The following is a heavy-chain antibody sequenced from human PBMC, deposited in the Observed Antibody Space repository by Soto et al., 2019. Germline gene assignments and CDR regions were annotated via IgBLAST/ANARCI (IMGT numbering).Heavy chain of an antibody. J-gene: IGHJ6*03. CDR2: ISSSGSTI. V-gene: IGHV3-11*01. Sequence: GGSLRLSCAASGFTFSDYYMSWIRQAPGKGLEWVSYISSSGSTIYYADSVKGRFTISRDNAKNSLYLQMNSLRAEDTAVYYCARDNYDFWSGFDYYYMDVWGKGTTVTVSS. CDR3: ARDNYDFWSGFDYYYMDV. CDR1: GFTFSDYY. D-gene: IGHD3-3*01.